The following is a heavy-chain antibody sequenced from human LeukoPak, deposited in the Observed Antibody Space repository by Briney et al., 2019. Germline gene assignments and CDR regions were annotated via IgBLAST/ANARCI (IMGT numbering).Heavy chain of an antibody. J-gene: IGHJ4*02. V-gene: IGHV1-69*13. Sequence: SVNVSCKASGGTFSKYTISWVRQRPGQGLEWMGGITPLFGTANYAQKFQGRVTITADESASTAYMELSSLRSEDTAVYYCAREGIAVAGPYLGYWGRGTLVTVSS. D-gene: IGHD6-19*01. CDR3: AREGIAVAGPYLGY. CDR2: ITPLFGTA. CDR1: GGTFSKYT.